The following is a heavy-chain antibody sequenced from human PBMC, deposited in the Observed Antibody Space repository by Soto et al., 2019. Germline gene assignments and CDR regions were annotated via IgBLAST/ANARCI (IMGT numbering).Heavy chain of an antibody. D-gene: IGHD6-19*01. J-gene: IGHJ6*02. Sequence: ASVKVSCKVSGYTLTELSMHWVRQAPGKGLEWMGGFDPEDGETIYAQKFQGRVTMTEDTSTDTAYMELSSLRSEDTAEYYCAIGIAVAGTTHGMDVWGQGTTVTVSS. CDR1: GYTLTELS. CDR3: AIGIAVAGTTHGMDV. CDR2: FDPEDGET. V-gene: IGHV1-24*01.